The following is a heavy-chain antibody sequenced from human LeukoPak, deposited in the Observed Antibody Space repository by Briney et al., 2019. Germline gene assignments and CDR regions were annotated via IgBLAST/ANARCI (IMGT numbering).Heavy chain of an antibody. J-gene: IGHJ3*02. D-gene: IGHD2-2*01. CDR3: AKFVVVVPAALGGAFDI. V-gene: IGHV3-23*03. CDR2: IYSGGST. CDR1: GFIFSTYS. Sequence: PGGSLRLSCAASGFIFSTYSINWVRQAPGKGLEWVSVIYSGGSTYYADSVKGRFTISRDNSKNTLYLQMNSLRAEDTAVYYCAKFVVVVPAALGGAFDIWGQGTMVTVSS.